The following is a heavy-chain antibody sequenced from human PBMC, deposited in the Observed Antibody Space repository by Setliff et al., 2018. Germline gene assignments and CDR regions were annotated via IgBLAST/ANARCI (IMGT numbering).Heavy chain of an antibody. D-gene: IGHD1-1*01. CDR2: ISYDGSNK. J-gene: IGHJ4*02. CDR3: ARAPRVELNLDY. V-gene: IGHV3-30-3*01. Sequence: GGSLRLSCAASGFTFSSYAMHWVRQAPGKGLEWVAVISYDGSNKYYADSVKGRFTISRDNSKNTLYLQMNSLRAEDTAVYYCARAPRVELNLDYWGQGTLVTVAS. CDR1: GFTFSSYA.